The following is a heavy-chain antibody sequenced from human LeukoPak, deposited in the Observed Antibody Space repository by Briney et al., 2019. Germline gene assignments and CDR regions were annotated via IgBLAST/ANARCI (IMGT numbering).Heavy chain of an antibody. D-gene: IGHD2-21*01. J-gene: IGHJ5*02. CDR1: GFTFSSYA. CDR3: AKERAYCGGDCPNWFDP. Sequence: PGGSLRLSCAASGFTFSSYAMSWVRQAPGKGLEWVSAISGSGGSTYYADSVKGRFTISRDNPKNTLYLQMNSLRAEDTAVYYCAKERAYCGGDCPNWFDPWGQGTLVTVSS. CDR2: ISGSGGST. V-gene: IGHV3-23*01.